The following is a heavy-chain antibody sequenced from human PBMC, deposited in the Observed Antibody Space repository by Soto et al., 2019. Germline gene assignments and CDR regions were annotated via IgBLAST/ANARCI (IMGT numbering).Heavy chain of an antibody. CDR1: GYTFTSYD. CDR3: ARVSYYYDSSGSVDY. J-gene: IGHJ4*02. D-gene: IGHD3-22*01. Sequence: SVKVSCKASGYTFTSYDINWVRQATGQGLEWMGGMIPNFGKANYAQKFQGRVTITADESTSTAYMELSSLRSEDTAVYYCARVSYYYDSSGSVDYWGQGTLVTVSS. V-gene: IGHV1-69*13. CDR2: MIPNFGKA.